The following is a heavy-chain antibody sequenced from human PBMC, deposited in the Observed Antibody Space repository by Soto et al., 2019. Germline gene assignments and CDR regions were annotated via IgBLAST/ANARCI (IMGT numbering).Heavy chain of an antibody. D-gene: IGHD3-10*01. Sequence: GGSLRLSCAASGFTFGSYEMNWVRQALGKGLEWVSYISSSGSTIYYADSVNGRFTISRDNANNSLYMQMNSMRAEDTAVYYCARDVGAGYIDGSGHRYYYYRMDVRRRGTTVTVSS. CDR2: ISSSGSTI. V-gene: IGHV3-48*03. J-gene: IGHJ6*02. CDR3: ARDVGAGYIDGSGHRYYYYRMDV. CDR1: GFTFGSYE.